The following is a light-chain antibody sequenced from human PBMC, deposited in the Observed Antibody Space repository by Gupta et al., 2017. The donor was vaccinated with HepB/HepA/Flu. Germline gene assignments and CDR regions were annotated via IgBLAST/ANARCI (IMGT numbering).Light chain of an antibody. CDR1: SSDVGGYNY. V-gene: IGLV2-14*03. J-gene: IGLJ2*01. Sequence: QPALTQPASVSGSPGQSITISCTGTSSDVGGYNYVSWYQQHPGKAPKLMIYDVSNRPSGVSNRFSGSKSGNTASLTISGLQAEDEADYYCSSYTSSSTPYVVFGGGTKLTVL. CDR2: DVS. CDR3: SSYTSSSTPYVV.